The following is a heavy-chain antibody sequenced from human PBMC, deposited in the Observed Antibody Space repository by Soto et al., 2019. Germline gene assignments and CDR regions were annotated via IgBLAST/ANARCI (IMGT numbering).Heavy chain of an antibody. J-gene: IGHJ5*02. CDR3: ARTFTIFGVVRYNWFDP. Sequence: SETLSLTCTVSGGSISSSSYYWGWIRQPPGKGLEWIGSIYYSGSTYYNPSLRSRVTISVDTSKNQFSLKLSSVTAADTAVYYCARTFTIFGVVRYNWFDPWGQGTLVTVSS. V-gene: IGHV4-39*01. CDR1: GGSISSSSYY. CDR2: IYYSGST. D-gene: IGHD3-3*01.